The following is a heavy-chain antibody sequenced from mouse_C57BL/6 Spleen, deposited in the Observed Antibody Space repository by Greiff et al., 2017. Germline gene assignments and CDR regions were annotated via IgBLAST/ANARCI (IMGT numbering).Heavy chain of an antibody. CDR2: ITPGSGST. Sequence: QVQLKQPGAELVKPGASVKMSCKASGYTFTSYWITGVMQRPGQGLEWIGDITPGSGSTNYNEKFKSKATLTVDTSYSTAYMQLSSLTSEESAVYYCSRHHDYGDYWGQGTTLTVSS. V-gene: IGHV1-55*01. CDR1: GYTFTSYW. J-gene: IGHJ2*01. CDR3: SRHHDYGDY.